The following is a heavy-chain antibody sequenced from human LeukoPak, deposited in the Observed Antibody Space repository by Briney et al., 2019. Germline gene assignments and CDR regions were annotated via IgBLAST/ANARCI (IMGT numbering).Heavy chain of an antibody. CDR2: IIPIFGTA. Sequence: SVKVSCKASGCTFSSYAISWVRQAPGQGLEWMGRIIPIFGTANYAQKFQGRVTITTDESTSTAYMELSSLRSEDTAVYYCARDLTPYCSSTSCDIWVFDYWGQGTLVTVSS. CDR3: ARDLTPYCSSTSCDIWVFDY. D-gene: IGHD2-2*02. J-gene: IGHJ4*02. V-gene: IGHV1-69*05. CDR1: GCTFSSYA.